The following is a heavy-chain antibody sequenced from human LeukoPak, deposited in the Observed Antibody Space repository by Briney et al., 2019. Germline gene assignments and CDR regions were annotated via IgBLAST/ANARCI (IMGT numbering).Heavy chain of an antibody. CDR1: GFPFSTYW. D-gene: IGHD3-10*01. CDR2: INQDGTEK. CDR3: AKVAKYYYGPETYYFFEQ. Sequence: PGRSLRLSCAASGFPFSTYWMSWVRQAPGKGLEWVANINQDGTEKYYVDSVKGRFTISRDYAKNSLYLQMNSLRVEDTAVYYCAKVAKYYYGPETYYFFEQWGQGTPVTASS. J-gene: IGHJ4*02. V-gene: IGHV3-7*01.